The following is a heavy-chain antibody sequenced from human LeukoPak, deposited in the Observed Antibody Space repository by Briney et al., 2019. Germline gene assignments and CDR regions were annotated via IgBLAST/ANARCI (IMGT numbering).Heavy chain of an antibody. CDR1: GFTFSSYS. D-gene: IGHD2-2*01. Sequence: GGSLRLSCAASGFTFSSYSMTWVRQAPGKGLEWVSYITFTSSTIHYADSVKGRFTISRDNAKSSLYLQMNSLRAEDTAVYYCARDSGSSRGLSELYYFDYWGQGTLVTVSS. CDR2: ITFTSSTI. CDR3: ARDSGSSRGLSELYYFDY. J-gene: IGHJ4*02. V-gene: IGHV3-48*01.